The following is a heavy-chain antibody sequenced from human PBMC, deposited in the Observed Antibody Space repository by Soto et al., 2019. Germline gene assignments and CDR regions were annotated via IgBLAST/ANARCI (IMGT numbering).Heavy chain of an antibody. CDR3: ARRGYDYVWGSYRPDAFDI. J-gene: IGHJ3*02. CDR1: GGSISSSSYY. CDR2: IYYSGST. Sequence: SETLSLTCTVPGGSISSSSYYWGWIRQPPGKGLEWIGSIYYSGSTYYNPSLKSRVTISVDTSKNQFSLKLSSVTAADTAVYYCARRGYDYVWGSYRPDAFDIWGQGTMVTVSS. V-gene: IGHV4-39*01. D-gene: IGHD3-16*02.